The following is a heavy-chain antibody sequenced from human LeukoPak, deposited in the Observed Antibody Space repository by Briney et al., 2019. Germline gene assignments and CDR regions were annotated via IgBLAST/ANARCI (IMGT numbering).Heavy chain of an antibody. CDR1: GYTFTSYY. J-gene: IGHJ4*02. CDR3: ATASIAAAGGVYYFDY. CDR2: INPSGGST. Sequence: ASVKVSCKASGYTFTSYYMHWVRQAPGQGLEWMGIINPSGGSTSYAQKFQGRVTMTEDTSTDTAYMELSSLRSEDTAVYYCATASIAAAGGVYYFDYWGQGTLVTVSS. V-gene: IGHV1-46*01. D-gene: IGHD6-13*01.